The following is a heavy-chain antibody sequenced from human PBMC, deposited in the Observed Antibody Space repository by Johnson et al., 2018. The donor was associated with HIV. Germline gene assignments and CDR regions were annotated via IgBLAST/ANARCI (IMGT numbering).Heavy chain of an antibody. CDR3: ARDYGDYAHDAFDI. J-gene: IGHJ3*02. CDR1: GFTFSSYG. Sequence: QVQLVESGGGVVQPGRSLRLSCAASGFTFSSYGMHWVRQAPGKGLEWVAFIRYDGSNKYYADSVKGRFTISRDNSKNTLYLQMNSLRAEDPDVYYCARDYGDYAHDAFDICGQGTMVTVSS. V-gene: IGHV3-30*02. D-gene: IGHD4-17*01. CDR2: IRYDGSNK.